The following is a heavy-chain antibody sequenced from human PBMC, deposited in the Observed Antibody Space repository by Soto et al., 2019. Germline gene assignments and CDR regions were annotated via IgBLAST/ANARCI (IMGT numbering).Heavy chain of an antibody. J-gene: IGHJ6*02. CDR1: GGSLSNYG. CDR3: ARGDATKIVVTTYYAMDV. D-gene: IGHD4-17*01. Sequence: QVQLVQSGAEVKKPGSSVKVSCKASGGSLSNYGISWVRQAPGQGLEWMGGIIPVFGTANYAQKFQGRVTITADESTNIVYMDVTSLRSEDTGVYYCARGDATKIVVTTYYAMDVWGQGNTVTVSS. V-gene: IGHV1-69*12. CDR2: IIPVFGTA.